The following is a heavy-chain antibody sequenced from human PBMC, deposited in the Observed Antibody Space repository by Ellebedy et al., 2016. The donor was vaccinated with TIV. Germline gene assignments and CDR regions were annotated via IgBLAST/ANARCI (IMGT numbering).Heavy chain of an antibody. CDR3: AKDSFGYYDSSGYYYFDY. CDR2: IGGSGGST. V-gene: IGHV3-23*01. J-gene: IGHJ4*02. Sequence: PGGSLRLSCAASGFTFSSYAMSWVRQSPGKVLEWVSAIGGSGGSTYYADSVKGRFTISRDKSKNTLYLQMNSLRAEDTAVYYCAKDSFGYYDSSGYYYFDYWGQGTLVTVSS. D-gene: IGHD3-22*01. CDR1: GFTFSSYA.